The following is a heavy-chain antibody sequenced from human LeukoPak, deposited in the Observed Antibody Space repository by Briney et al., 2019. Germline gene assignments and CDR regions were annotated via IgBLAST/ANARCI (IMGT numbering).Heavy chain of an antibody. V-gene: IGHV1-46*01. J-gene: IGHJ3*02. CDR2: INPGGGST. D-gene: IGHD7-27*01. CDR1: GYTFTSYY. Sequence: ASVKVSCKASGYTFTSYYMHWVRQAPGQGLEWMGIINPGGGSTSYAQKFQGRVTMTRDTSTSTVYMELSSLRSEDTAVYYCAREALNWGSLGERHAFDIWGQGTVVTVSS. CDR3: AREALNWGSLGERHAFDI.